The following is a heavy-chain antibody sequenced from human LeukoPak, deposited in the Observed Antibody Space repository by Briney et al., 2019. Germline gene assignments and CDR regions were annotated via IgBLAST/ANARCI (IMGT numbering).Heavy chain of an antibody. J-gene: IGHJ6*02. V-gene: IGHV4-4*07. D-gene: IGHD6-19*01. Sequence: SETLSLTCTVSGGSITNYYWSWIRQPAGKGLEWIGRMFSTGSTNYNPSLKSRVTMSVDTSKNQFSLKLSSVTAADTAVYYCAGGLVYSSGYYYGMDVWGQGTTVTVSS. CDR3: AGGLVYSSGYYYGMDV. CDR1: GGSITNYY. CDR2: MFSTGST.